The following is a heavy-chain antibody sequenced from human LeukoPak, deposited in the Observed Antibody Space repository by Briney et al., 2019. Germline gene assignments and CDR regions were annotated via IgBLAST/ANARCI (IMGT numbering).Heavy chain of an antibody. V-gene: IGHV4-39*02. CDR3: ARAPGSLYGDYWYFDL. J-gene: IGHJ2*01. Sequence: SETLSLTCTVSGGSISSSSYYWGWIRPPPGKGLEWIGSIYYSGSTYYNPSLKSRVTISVDTSKNQFSLKLSSVTAADTAVYYCARAPGSLYGDYWYFDLWGRGTLVTVSS. D-gene: IGHD4-17*01. CDR2: IYYSGST. CDR1: GGSISSSSYY.